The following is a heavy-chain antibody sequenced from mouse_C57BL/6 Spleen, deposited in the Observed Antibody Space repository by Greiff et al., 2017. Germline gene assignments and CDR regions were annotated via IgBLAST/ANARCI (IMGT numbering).Heavy chain of an antibody. CDR2: IYPGSGST. CDR3: ARRGAYYSNSADY. Sequence: QVQLQQPGAELVKPGASVKMSCKASGYTFTSYWITWVKQRPGQGLEWIGDIYPGSGSTNYNEQFKSKATLTVDTSSSTAYMQLSSLTSEDSADDYCARRGAYYSNSADYWGQGTTLTVSS. J-gene: IGHJ2*01. CDR1: GYTFTSYW. V-gene: IGHV1-55*01. D-gene: IGHD2-5*01.